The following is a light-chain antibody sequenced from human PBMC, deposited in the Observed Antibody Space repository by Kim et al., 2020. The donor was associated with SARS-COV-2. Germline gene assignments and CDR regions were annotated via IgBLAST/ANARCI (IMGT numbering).Light chain of an antibody. CDR3: QQYGTSPET. J-gene: IGKJ1*01. Sequence: ENVLTQSPGTLSLSPGERATLSCRASQSVSSNFLAWYQQKAGQAPRLLIYSASSRASGIPDRFSGSGSGTDFTLTISTLEPEDFAVYYCQQYGTSPETFGQGTKLDIK. CDR2: SAS. CDR1: QSVSSNF. V-gene: IGKV3-20*01.